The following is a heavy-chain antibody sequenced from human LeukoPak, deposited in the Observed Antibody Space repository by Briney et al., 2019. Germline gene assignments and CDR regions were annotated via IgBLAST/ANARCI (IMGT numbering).Heavy chain of an antibody. CDR1: GFTFSSYA. J-gene: IGHJ4*02. Sequence: PGGSLRLSCAASGFTFSSYAMSWVRQAPGKGLEWVSGISGSGGSTYYADSVRGRFTISRDNSKNMLFLQMNSLRDEDTAVYYCAKDAVGATAYYFDYWGQGTLVTDSS. CDR3: AKDAVGATAYYFDY. V-gene: IGHV3-23*01. D-gene: IGHD1-26*01. CDR2: ISGSGGST.